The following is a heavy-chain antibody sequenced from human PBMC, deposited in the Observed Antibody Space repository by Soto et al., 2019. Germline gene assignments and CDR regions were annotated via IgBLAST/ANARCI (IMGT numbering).Heavy chain of an antibody. D-gene: IGHD6-6*01. CDR1: GGTFSSYA. CDR2: IIPIFGTA. Sequence: QVQLVQSGAEVKKPGSSVKVSCKASGGTFSSYAINWVRQAPGQGLEWMGGIIPIFGTANYAQKFQGRVTITADESTSTAYMELSSLSSEDTAAYYCARAEYSSSGTIYWYFDLWGRGTLVTVSS. V-gene: IGHV1-69*01. J-gene: IGHJ2*01. CDR3: ARAEYSSSGTIYWYFDL.